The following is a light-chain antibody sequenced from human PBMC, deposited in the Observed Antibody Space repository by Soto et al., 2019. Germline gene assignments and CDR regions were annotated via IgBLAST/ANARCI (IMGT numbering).Light chain of an antibody. CDR2: KVS. V-gene: IGKV2-30*01. Sequence: DVVMTQSPLSLPVTLGQPASISCRSSQSLVYSDGNTFLNWFHRRPGQSPRRLIYKVSNRDSGVPDRFSGSWSGTDFTLKISRVEAEDVVVYYFMQGTHWPYTFGQGTKLEIK. CDR1: QSLVYSDGNTF. J-gene: IGKJ2*01. CDR3: MQGTHWPYT.